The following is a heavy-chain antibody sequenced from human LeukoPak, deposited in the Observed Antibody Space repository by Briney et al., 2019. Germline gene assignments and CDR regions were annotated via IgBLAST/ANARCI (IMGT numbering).Heavy chain of an antibody. D-gene: IGHD6-13*01. CDR2: INAGNGNT. J-gene: IGHJ4*02. Sequence: ASVKVSCKASGYTFTSYAMHWVRQAPGQRLEWMGWINAGNGNTKYSQKFQGRVTITRDTSASTAYMELSSLRSEDTAVYYCARVSFGSTWYLDYWGQGTLVTVSS. V-gene: IGHV1-3*01. CDR3: ARVSFGSTWYLDY. CDR1: GYTFTSYA.